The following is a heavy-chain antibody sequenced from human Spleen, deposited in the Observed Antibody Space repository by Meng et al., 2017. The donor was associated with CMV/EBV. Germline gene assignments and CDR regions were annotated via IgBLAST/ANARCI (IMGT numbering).Heavy chain of an antibody. J-gene: IGHJ3*02. V-gene: IGHV4-59*01. CDR2: IYYSGST. CDR3: AREDSYGMGLDALDI. CDR1: GGSISSYY. Sequence: SETLSLTCTVSGGSISSYYWSWIRQPPGKGLEWIGYIYYSGSTNYNPSLKSRVTISVDTSKNQCSLRLSSVTAADTAVYYCAREDSYGMGLDALDIWGQGTMVTVSS. D-gene: IGHD5-18*01.